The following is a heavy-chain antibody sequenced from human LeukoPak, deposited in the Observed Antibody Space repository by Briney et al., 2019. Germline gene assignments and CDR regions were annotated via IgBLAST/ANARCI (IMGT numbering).Heavy chain of an antibody. V-gene: IGHV3-48*03. Sequence: GGSLRLSCAASGFTVSNSYMNWVRQAPGKGLEWVSYISSSGSTIYYADSVRGRFTISRDNAKNSLYLQMNSLRAEDTAVYYCARAVGYSGFSDYWGQGTLVTVSS. J-gene: IGHJ4*02. CDR3: ARAVGYSGFSDY. D-gene: IGHD5-12*01. CDR2: ISSSGSTI. CDR1: GFTVSNSY.